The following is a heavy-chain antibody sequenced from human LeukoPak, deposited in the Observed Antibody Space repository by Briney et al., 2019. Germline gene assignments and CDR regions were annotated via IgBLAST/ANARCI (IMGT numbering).Heavy chain of an antibody. J-gene: IGHJ5*02. Sequence: GGSLRLSCAASGFTFSDYYMSWIRQAPGKGLGWVSYISSSGSTIYYADSVKGRFTISRDNAKNSLYLQMNSLRAEDTAVYYCARVEVVRGDNWFDPWGQGTLVTVSS. D-gene: IGHD3-10*01. CDR3: ARVEVVRGDNWFDP. CDR2: ISSSGSTI. CDR1: GFTFSDYY. V-gene: IGHV3-11*01.